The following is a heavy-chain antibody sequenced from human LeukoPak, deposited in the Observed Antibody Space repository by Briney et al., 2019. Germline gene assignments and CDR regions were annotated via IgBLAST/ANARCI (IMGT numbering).Heavy chain of an antibody. CDR1: GFTFSSYG. CDR3: ARDSYYDYVWGSYRLGDSDY. J-gene: IGHJ4*02. V-gene: IGHV3-33*01. D-gene: IGHD3-16*02. CDR2: IWYDGSNK. Sequence: GGSLRLSCAASGFTFSSYGMHWVRQAPGKGLEWVAVIWYDGSNKYYADSVKGRFTISRDNSKNTLYLQMNSLRAEDTAVYYCARDSYYDYVWGSYRLGDSDYWGQGTLVTVSS.